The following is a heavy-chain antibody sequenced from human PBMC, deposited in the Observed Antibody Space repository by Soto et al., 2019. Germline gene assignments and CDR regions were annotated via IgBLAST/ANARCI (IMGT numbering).Heavy chain of an antibody. D-gene: IGHD3-10*01. CDR2: IITGYGTA. CDR1: GGSNYA. V-gene: IGHV1-69*01. CDR3: ASRNSVVLGVIGAFDI. J-gene: IGHJ3*02. Sequence: QVQLVQSGAEVKKPGSSMKVSCTASGGSNYAVNWMRQGPGQGLEWMGVIITGYGTANYAQKLQGRVTISADESTYPQSVVYMELNRLESGDTAVYYWASRNSVVLGVIGAFDIWGQGTVVTVAS.